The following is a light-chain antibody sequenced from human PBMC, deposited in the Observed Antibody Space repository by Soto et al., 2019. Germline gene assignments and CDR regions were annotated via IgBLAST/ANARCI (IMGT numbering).Light chain of an antibody. CDR1: QSVHRD. J-gene: IGKJ4*01. Sequence: EILMTQSPATLSLSPGEGATLSCRASQSVHRDLAWYQQKPGQAPRLLIYDASTRATGVPVRFSGSGSGTEFTITISSLQSEDFAVYYCQQYTNWPPLSFGGGTKVEV. CDR3: QQYTNWPPLS. CDR2: DAS. V-gene: IGKV3-15*01.